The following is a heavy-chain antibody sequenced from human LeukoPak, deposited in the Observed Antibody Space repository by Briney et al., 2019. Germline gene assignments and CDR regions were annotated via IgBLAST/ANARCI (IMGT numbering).Heavy chain of an antibody. CDR3: VKDWSDEAKCGADCLEY. J-gene: IGHJ4*02. V-gene: IGHV3-23*01. D-gene: IGHD2-21*02. Sequence: PGGSLRLSRAASGFNFYIYAMSWVRQAPGKGLEWVSSISGSGDNTYYADSVKGRYTISRDNSKNTLYLQMNTLRAEDTAVYYCVKDWSDEAKCGADCLEYWGQGTLVTVSS. CDR1: GFNFYIYA. CDR2: ISGSGDNT.